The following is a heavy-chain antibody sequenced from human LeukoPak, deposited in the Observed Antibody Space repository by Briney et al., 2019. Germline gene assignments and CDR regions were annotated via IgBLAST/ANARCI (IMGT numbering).Heavy chain of an antibody. V-gene: IGHV4-34*01. D-gene: IGHD6-13*01. Sequence: SETLSLTCGVYGGSFSGYYWSWIRQPPGKGLEWIGEINHSGSTNYNPSLKSRVTISVDTSKNQFSLKLSSVTAADTAVYYCARPGYSSSWCGRFDYWGQGTLVTVSS. CDR3: ARPGYSSSWCGRFDY. CDR2: INHSGST. J-gene: IGHJ4*02. CDR1: GGSFSGYY.